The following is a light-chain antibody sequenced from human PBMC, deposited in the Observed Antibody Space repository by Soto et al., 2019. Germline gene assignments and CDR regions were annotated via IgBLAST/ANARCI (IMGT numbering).Light chain of an antibody. CDR3: QQYDTWIT. CDR1: ETIGKN. V-gene: IGKV3-15*01. Sequence: EIVLTQSPAPLSVSPGERATLSCRASETIGKNLAWYQQKPGQPPRLLVFGASNRASKIPDRFRGRGSGTEFTLTTSGLQSEDFGVYYCQQYDTWITFGGGTKV. J-gene: IGKJ4*02. CDR2: GAS.